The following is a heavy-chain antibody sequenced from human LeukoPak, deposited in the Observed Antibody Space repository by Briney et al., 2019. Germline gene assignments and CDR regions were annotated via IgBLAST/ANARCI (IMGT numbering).Heavy chain of an antibody. J-gene: IGHJ1*01. V-gene: IGHV3-7*01. D-gene: IGHD6-19*01. CDR2: IKQDGSEK. CDR3: AKDTSSGWYRYFQH. CDR1: GFPFSSYW. Sequence: GGSLRLSCAASGFPFSSYWMNWVRQAPGKGLEWGANIKQDGSEKYYVDSVKARFTISRDNSKNTLYLQMNSLRVEDTAVYYCAKDTSSGWYRYFQHWGQGTLVTVSS.